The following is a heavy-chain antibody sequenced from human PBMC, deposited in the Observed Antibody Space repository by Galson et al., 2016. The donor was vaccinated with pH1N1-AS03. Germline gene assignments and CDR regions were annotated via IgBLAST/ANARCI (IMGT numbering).Heavy chain of an antibody. CDR1: GFSFSTYA. V-gene: IGHV3-23*01. D-gene: IGHD3-3*01. Sequence: SLRLSCAASGFSFSTYAMTWVRQAPGKGLEWVSGISGSGGTTYYAESVKGRSAISRDNSKNTLYLLMNSLRAEETAVYYCAKGDDFWSGYSPNYYYCMDVWGKGTTVTVSS. CDR2: ISGSGGTT. J-gene: IGHJ6*03. CDR3: AKGDDFWSGYSPNYYYCMDV.